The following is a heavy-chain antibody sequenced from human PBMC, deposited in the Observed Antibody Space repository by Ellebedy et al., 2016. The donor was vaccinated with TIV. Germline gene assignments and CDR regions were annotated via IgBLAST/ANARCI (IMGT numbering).Heavy chain of an antibody. Sequence: GESLKISCVASGFTFSSYGMHWVRQAPGKGLEWVSSITSSSSYRFYADSVKGRFTISRDNAKNSLYLQMNSLRAEDTAVYYCARDLGELLPALNFDYWGQGSLVTVSS. CDR2: ITSSSSYR. CDR3: ARDLGELLPALNFDY. CDR1: GFTFSSYG. J-gene: IGHJ4*02. D-gene: IGHD1-26*01. V-gene: IGHV3-21*01.